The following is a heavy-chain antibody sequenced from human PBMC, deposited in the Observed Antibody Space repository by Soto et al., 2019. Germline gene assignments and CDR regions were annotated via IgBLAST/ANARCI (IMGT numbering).Heavy chain of an antibody. V-gene: IGHV3-33*01. J-gene: IGHJ4*02. D-gene: IGHD3-9*01. CDR3: ARSYYIFTGYYLYFYY. CDR2: IWYDGSNK. Sequence: QLGGSLRLSCAASGFTFSSYGMHWVRQAPGKGLEWVAVIWYDGSNKYYADSVKGRFTISRDNSKNTLYLQMNSLRAEDTAVYYCARSYYIFTGYYLYFYYSAQGSLVTVSS. CDR1: GFTFSSYG.